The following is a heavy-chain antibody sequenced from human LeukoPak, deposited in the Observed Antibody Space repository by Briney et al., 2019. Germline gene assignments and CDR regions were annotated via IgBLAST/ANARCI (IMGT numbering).Heavy chain of an antibody. D-gene: IGHD1-26*01. CDR2: IWYDGSNK. J-gene: IGHJ4*02. V-gene: IGHV3-33*01. CDR3: ARAPTSYYYFDY. CDR1: GFTFISYG. Sequence: GGSLRLSCAASGFTFISYGMHWVRQAPGKGLEWVAVIWYDGSNKYYADSVKGRFTISRDNSKNTLYPQMNSLRAEDTAVYYCARAPTSYYYFDYWGQGTLVTVSS.